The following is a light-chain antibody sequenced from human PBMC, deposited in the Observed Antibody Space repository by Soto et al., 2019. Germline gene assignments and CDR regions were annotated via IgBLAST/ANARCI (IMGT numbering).Light chain of an antibody. V-gene: IGKV1-39*01. J-gene: IGKJ2*01. Sequence: DIQMTQSPFSLSASVGDRVTITCRASQSISSYLNWYQQKPGKAPNLLIYAASSLQSGVPSRFSGSASGTDFTLTISSLHPEDFATYDCQQSYSTPFTFGQWTKLEIK. CDR3: QQSYSTPFT. CDR1: QSISSY. CDR2: AAS.